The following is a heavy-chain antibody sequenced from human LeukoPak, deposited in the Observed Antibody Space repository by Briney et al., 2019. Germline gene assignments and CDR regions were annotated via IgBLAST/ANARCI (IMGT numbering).Heavy chain of an antibody. CDR2: ISSSSTFI. Sequence: GGSLTLSCAASGFTFSTYTMNWVRQAPGKGLEWVSSISSSSTFIYYADSVKGRFTISRDNAKNSLYLQMNSLRAEDTAVYYCARDQGLPYWGQGTLVTVSS. CDR1: GFTFSTYT. J-gene: IGHJ4*02. CDR3: ARDQGLPY. V-gene: IGHV3-21*01.